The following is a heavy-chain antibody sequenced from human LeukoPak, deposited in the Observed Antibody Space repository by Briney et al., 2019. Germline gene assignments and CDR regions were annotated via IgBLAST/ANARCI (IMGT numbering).Heavy chain of an antibody. Sequence: GASVKVSCKASGYTFTGYYMHWVRQAPGQGLEWMGWINPNSGGTNYAQKFQGRVTMTRDTSISTAYMELSRLRSDDTAVYYCARVAVVGAIGAFDIWGQGTMVTVSS. V-gene: IGHV1-2*02. D-gene: IGHD1-26*01. CDR2: INPNSGGT. CDR3: ARVAVVGAIGAFDI. CDR1: GYTFTGYY. J-gene: IGHJ3*02.